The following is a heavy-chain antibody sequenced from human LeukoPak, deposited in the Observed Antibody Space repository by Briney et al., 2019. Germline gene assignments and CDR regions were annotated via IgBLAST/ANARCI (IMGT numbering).Heavy chain of an antibody. D-gene: IGHD3-9*01. CDR3: ARDDINYDILTGYPNYYYYYYGMDV. Sequence: GASVKVSCKASGYTFTSYAISWVRQAPGQGLEWMGRIIPILGIANYAQKFQGRVTITADKSTSTAYMELSSLRSEDTAVYYCARDDINYDILTGYPNYYYYYYGMDVWGQGTTVTVSS. J-gene: IGHJ6*02. V-gene: IGHV1-69*04. CDR1: GYTFTSYA. CDR2: IIPILGIA.